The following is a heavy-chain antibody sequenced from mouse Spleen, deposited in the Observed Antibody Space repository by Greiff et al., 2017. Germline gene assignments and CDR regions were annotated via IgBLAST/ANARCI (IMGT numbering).Heavy chain of an antibody. CDR3: NPPSDAMDY. CDR1: GFTFSNYW. Sequence: EVMLVESGGGLVQPGGSMKLSCVASGFTFSNYWMNWVRQSPEKGLEWVAEIRLKSNNYATHYAESVKGRFTISRDDSKSSVYLQMNNLRAEDTGIYYCNPPSDAMDYWGQGTSVTVSS. V-gene: IGHV6-6*02. J-gene: IGHJ4*01. CDR2: IRLKSNNYAT.